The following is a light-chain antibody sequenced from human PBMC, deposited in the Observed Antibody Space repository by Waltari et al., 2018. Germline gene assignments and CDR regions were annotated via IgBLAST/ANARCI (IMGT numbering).Light chain of an antibody. CDR2: AAS. Sequence: GDRVTITCRARQSISSYLNWYQQKPGKAPKLLIYAASSLQSGIPSRFSGSGSGRDFTLSISSLQPEDFATYCCQQSYSQTRTFGQGTKVEIK. V-gene: IGKV1-39*01. CDR3: QQSYSQTRT. J-gene: IGKJ1*01. CDR1: QSISSY.